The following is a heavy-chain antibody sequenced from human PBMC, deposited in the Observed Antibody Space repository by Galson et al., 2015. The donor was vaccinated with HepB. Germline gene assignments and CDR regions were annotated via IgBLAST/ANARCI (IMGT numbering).Heavy chain of an antibody. Sequence: ETLSLTCTVSGGSISSSSYYWGWIRQPPGKGLEWIGSIYYSGSTYYNPSLKSRVTISVDTSKNQFSLKLSSVTAADTAVYYCARDRITMVRGVINMNYYYYGMDVWGQGTTVTVSS. CDR1: GGSISSSSYY. V-gene: IGHV4-39*02. CDR3: ARDRITMVRGVINMNYYYYGMDV. J-gene: IGHJ6*02. CDR2: IYYSGST. D-gene: IGHD3-10*01.